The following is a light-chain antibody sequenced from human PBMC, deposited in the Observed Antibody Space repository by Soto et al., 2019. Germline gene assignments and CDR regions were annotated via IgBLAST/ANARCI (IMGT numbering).Light chain of an antibody. CDR1: HSVSST. CDR3: EQYSNWPPWT. CDR2: GAS. Sequence: EIVMTQSPASLSVSQEEGATLSCRASHSVSSTLAWYQQKPGQAPRLLIYGASTRATGIPARFSGSGSGTEFTLTISSLQSEDFAVHYCEQYSNWPPWTFGQGTKVEIK. V-gene: IGKV3-15*01. J-gene: IGKJ1*01.